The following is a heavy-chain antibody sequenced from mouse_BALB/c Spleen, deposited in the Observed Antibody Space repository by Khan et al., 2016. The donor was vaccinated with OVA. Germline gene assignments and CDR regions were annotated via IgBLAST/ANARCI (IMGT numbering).Heavy chain of an antibody. J-gene: IGHJ4*01. CDR2: IWGGGST. V-gene: IGHV2-6-5*01. CDR3: AKGMWSYYFALDY. CDR1: GFSLTDYG. D-gene: IGHD1-1*02. Sequence: QVQLKESGPGLVAPSQSLSITCTVSGFSLTDYGVSWIRQPPGKGLEWLGVIWGGGSTYYNSALKSRLSISKDNSKSQVFLKMNGLQTDDTAMYSCAKGMWSYYFALDYWGQGTSVTVSS.